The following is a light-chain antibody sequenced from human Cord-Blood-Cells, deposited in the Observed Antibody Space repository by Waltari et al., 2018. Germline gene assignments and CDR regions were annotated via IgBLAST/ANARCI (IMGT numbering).Light chain of an antibody. CDR2: WAS. V-gene: IGKV4-1*01. CDR1: QSVLYSSNTKNY. Sequence: DMVMTQSRDSLALSLGERATINCKSSQSVLYSSNTKNYLAWYQQKPGQPPKLLIYWASTRECGVPAPFSGSGSGTDFTLPISSLQAEDVAVYYCQQYYSTPHSFGQGTKLEIK. J-gene: IGKJ2*03. CDR3: QQYYSTPHS.